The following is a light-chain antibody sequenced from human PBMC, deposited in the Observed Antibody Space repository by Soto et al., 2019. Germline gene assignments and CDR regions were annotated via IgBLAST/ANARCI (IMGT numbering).Light chain of an antibody. J-gene: IGKJ1*01. CDR3: HHYANSPLR. Sequence: EILMAQHTGTLALSRGGIATLSCRASQSVSSANFAWYQQKPGQAPRLLIYGASSRATGIPDRFSGSGSGTVFTLTINTLEPDDFALYYWHHYANSPLRLGLGTKVDIK. V-gene: IGKV3-20*01. CDR1: QSVSSAN. CDR2: GAS.